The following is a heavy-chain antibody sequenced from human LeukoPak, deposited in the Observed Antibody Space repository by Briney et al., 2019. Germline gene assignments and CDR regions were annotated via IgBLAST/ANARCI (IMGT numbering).Heavy chain of an antibody. V-gene: IGHV3-13*01. CDR3: ARVGGRVGDYYYYYMDV. Sequence: PGGSLRLSCAASGFTFSSHDMHWVRQAPGKGLEWVAAIGTAGDTYYPGSVKGRFTISRENAKNSLYLEMNSLRAGDTAAYYCARVGGRVGDYYYYYMDVWGKGTTVTVSS. D-gene: IGHD3-10*01. J-gene: IGHJ6*03. CDR2: IGTAGDT. CDR1: GFTFSSHD.